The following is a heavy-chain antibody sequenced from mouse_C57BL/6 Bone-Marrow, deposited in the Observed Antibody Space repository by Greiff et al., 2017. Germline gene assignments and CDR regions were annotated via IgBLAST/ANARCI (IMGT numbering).Heavy chain of an antibody. D-gene: IGHD1-1*01. J-gene: IGHJ2*01. CDR2: IDPEDGET. CDR3: TRALSYYGTNY. CDR1: GFNIKDYY. V-gene: IGHV14-2*01. Sequence: VQLQQSGAELVKPGASVKLSCTASGFNIKDYYIHWVKQRTEQGLEWIGRIDPEDGETKYAPKFQDKATITADTSSNTAYLQLSSLTSADTAVYYCTRALSYYGTNYWGQGTTLTVSS.